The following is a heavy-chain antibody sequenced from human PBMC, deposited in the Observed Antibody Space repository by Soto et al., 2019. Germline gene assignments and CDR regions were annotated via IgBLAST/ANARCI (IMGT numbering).Heavy chain of an antibody. CDR2: IVVGSGNT. D-gene: IGHD3-3*01. CDR3: AADHYDFWSGPAADYYGMDV. V-gene: IGHV1-58*01. CDR1: GFTRTRSS. J-gene: IGHJ6*02. Sequence: SGNFTCYASGFTRTRSSVQVMRQARGQRLERIGWIVVGSGNTNYAQKFQERVTITRDMSTSTAYMELSSLRSEATAVYYCAADHYDFWSGPAADYYGMDVWGQGTTVTVSS.